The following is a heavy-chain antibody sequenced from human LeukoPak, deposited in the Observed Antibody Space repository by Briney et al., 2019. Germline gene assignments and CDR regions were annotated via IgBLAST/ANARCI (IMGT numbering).Heavy chain of an antibody. V-gene: IGHV3-30-3*01. Sequence: GGSLRLSCAASGFTFSSYAMHWVRQAPGKGLEWVAVISYDGSNKYYADSVKGRFTISRDNSKNTLNLQMNSLRAEDTAVYYCARTSGYYYPFDYWGQGTLVTVSS. CDR1: GFTFSSYA. CDR3: ARTSGYYYPFDY. D-gene: IGHD3-22*01. J-gene: IGHJ4*02. CDR2: ISYDGSNK.